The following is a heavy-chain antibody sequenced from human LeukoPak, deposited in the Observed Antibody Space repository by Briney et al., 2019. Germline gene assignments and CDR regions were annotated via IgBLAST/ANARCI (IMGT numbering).Heavy chain of an antibody. CDR2: INLYNGAT. CDR1: GYGFTAYY. CDR3: ASWAGGNEPVASFDY. Sequence: ASVKVSCKPTGYGFTAYYIFWMSQAPGQGLECMGWINLYNGATKYAQRFQSRVTMTRDTSISTAYMELSRLRSDDTATYYCASWAGGNEPVASFDYWGQGTLVTVSS. V-gene: IGHV1-2*02. J-gene: IGHJ4*02. D-gene: IGHD1-14*01.